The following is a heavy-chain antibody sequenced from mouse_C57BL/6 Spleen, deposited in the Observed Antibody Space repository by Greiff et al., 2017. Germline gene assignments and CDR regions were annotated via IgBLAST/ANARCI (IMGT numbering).Heavy chain of an antibody. CDR3: STTYYGSSHFAY. Sequence: VQLKESGGGLVQPGGSMKLSCVASGFTFSNYWMNWVRQSPEKGLEWVAQIRLKSDNYATHYAESVKGRFTISRDDSKSSVYLQMNNLRAEDTGIYYCSTTYYGSSHFAYWGQGTLVTVSA. J-gene: IGHJ3*01. CDR1: GFTFSNYW. D-gene: IGHD1-1*01. V-gene: IGHV6-3*01. CDR2: IRLKSDNYAT.